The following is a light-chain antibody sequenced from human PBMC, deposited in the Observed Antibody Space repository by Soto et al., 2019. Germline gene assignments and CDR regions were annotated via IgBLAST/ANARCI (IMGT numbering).Light chain of an antibody. CDR3: NSYESSSARV. CDR2: EVT. Sequence: QSALTQPASVSGSPGQSITIACTGTSSDVGAFNYVSWYQQHPGKTPKLIIYEVTNRPSGVSNRFSGSKSGNTASLTISGLQAEDEADYYCNSYESSSARVFGGGTKVTVL. CDR1: SSDVGAFNY. V-gene: IGLV2-14*01. J-gene: IGLJ3*02.